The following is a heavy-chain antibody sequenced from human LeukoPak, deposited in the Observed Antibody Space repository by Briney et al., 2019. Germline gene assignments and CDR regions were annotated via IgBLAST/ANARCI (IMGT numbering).Heavy chain of an antibody. J-gene: IGHJ4*02. CDR3: ARAWSSGF. CDR2: VSSSSCYI. Sequence: GGALTLSCAASGFTFRSYGMLWVRQAPAKGLEWVSSVSSSSCYIYYAVSVKGRFTISRHNAKNSLYLQMTGLSAEDRAVYYWARAWSSGFWGQGTLVTVSS. V-gene: IGHV3-21*01. D-gene: IGHD3-10*01. CDR1: GFTFRSYG.